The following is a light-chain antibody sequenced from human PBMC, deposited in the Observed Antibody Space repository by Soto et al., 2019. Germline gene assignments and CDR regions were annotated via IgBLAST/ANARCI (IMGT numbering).Light chain of an antibody. J-gene: IGKJ1*01. CDR2: GAS. CDR3: QQSYSTPWT. V-gene: IGKV3-20*01. Sequence: EIVLTQSPCTLSLSPGERATLSWRASQSVSSSYLAWYQQKPGQAPRLLIYGASSRATGIPDRFSGSGSGTDFTLTISSLQPEDFATYYCQQSYSTPWTFGQGTKVDI. CDR1: QSVSSSY.